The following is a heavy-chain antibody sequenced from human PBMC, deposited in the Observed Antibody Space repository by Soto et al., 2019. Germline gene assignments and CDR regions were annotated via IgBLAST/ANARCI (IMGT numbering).Heavy chain of an antibody. CDR1: GGSISSSNW. V-gene: IGHV4-4*02. J-gene: IGHJ5*02. CDR2: IYHSGST. D-gene: IGHD1-20*01. CDR3: ASQLRVKWKVGWFDP. Sequence: SETLSLTCAVSGGSISSSNWWSWVRQPPGKGLEWIGEIYHSGSTNYNPSLKSRVTISVEKSKNQFSLKLSSVTAADTAVYYCASQLRVKWKVGWFDPWGQGTLVTVSS.